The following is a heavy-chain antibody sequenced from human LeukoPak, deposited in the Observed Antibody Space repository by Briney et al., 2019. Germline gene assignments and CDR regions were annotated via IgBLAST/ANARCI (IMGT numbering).Heavy chain of an antibody. Sequence: SETLSLTCTVSGGSISSYYWSWIRQPAGKGLEWIGRTYTSGSTNYNPSLKSGVTMSVDTSKNQFSLKLSSVTAADTSVYYCAREGGIVVVPAAIVEVYNWFDPWGQGTLVTVSS. CDR1: GGSISSYY. D-gene: IGHD2-2*01. J-gene: IGHJ5*02. CDR2: TYTSGST. V-gene: IGHV4-4*07. CDR3: AREGGIVVVPAAIVEVYNWFDP.